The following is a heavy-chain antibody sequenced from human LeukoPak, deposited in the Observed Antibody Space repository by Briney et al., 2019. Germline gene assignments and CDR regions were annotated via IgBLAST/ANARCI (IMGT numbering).Heavy chain of an antibody. Sequence: GGSLRLSCAASGFTFSSYDMSWVRQAPGKGLEWVSAISGSGGSTYYADSVKGRFTISRDNSKNTLYLQMNSLRAEDTAVYYCAKAYCSSTSCYDYYYYGMDVWGKGTTVTVSS. V-gene: IGHV3-23*01. CDR2: ISGSGGST. CDR3: AKAYCSSTSCYDYYYYGMDV. J-gene: IGHJ6*04. D-gene: IGHD2-2*01. CDR1: GFTFSSYD.